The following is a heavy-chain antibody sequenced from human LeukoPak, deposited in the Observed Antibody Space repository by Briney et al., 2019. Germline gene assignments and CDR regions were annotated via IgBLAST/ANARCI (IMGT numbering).Heavy chain of an antibody. CDR3: ARTLRYFDWLLNSGWFDP. Sequence: PSETLSLTCAVYGGSFSGYYWSWIRQPPGKGLEWIGEINHSGSTNYNPSLKSRVTISVDTSKNQFSLKLSSVTAADTAVYYCARTLRYFDWLLNSGWFDPWGQGTLVTVSS. CDR2: INHSGST. CDR1: GGSFSGYY. D-gene: IGHD3-9*01. V-gene: IGHV4-34*01. J-gene: IGHJ5*02.